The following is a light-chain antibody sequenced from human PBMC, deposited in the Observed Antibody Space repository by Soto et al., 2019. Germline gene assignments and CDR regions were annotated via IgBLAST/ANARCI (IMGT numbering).Light chain of an antibody. V-gene: IGKV3-15*01. CDR1: QSISSN. CDR3: QQYDKWPIT. Sequence: EIVMTQFPGTLPLSPGERATLSCWASQSISSNLAWHQQKPGQAPRLLISSASIRATGIPARFSGSGSGTEFTLTINSLQSEDFAVYYCQQYDKWPITFGQGTQLELK. J-gene: IGKJ5*01. CDR2: SAS.